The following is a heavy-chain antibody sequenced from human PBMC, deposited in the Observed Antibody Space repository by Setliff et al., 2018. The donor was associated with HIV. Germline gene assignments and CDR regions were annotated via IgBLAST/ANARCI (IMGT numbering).Heavy chain of an antibody. CDR1: GGSFSGFF. D-gene: IGHD4-17*01. CDR3: ARDRSRDDYGVSVRVYFDY. V-gene: IGHV4-34*01. CDR2: INHSGST. Sequence: PSETLSLTCAVYGGSFSGFFWSWLRQPPGKGLEWIGEINHSGSTYYNPSLKSRVTISVDTSKNQFSLKLTSVTAADTAVYYCARDRSRDDYGVSVRVYFDYWGQGTLVTVSS. J-gene: IGHJ4*02.